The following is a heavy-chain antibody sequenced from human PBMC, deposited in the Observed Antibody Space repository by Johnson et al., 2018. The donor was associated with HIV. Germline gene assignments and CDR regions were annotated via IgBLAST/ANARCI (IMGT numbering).Heavy chain of an antibody. Sequence: QVQLVEYGGGVVKPGRSLRLSCAASGFTFSSYAMHWVRQAPGKGLEWVAVISYDGSNKYYADPVKGRFTISRDNSKNTLYLQMNSLRAEDTAVYYCARDSGSPTLVWDDAFDIWGQGTMVTVSS. J-gene: IGHJ3*02. D-gene: IGHD1-26*01. V-gene: IGHV3-30*04. CDR3: ARDSGSPTLVWDDAFDI. CDR1: GFTFSSYA. CDR2: ISYDGSNK.